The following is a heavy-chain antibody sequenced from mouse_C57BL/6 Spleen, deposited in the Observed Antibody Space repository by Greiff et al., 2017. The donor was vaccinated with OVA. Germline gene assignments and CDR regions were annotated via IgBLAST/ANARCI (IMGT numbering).Heavy chain of an antibody. CDR1: GIDFSRYW. V-gene: IGHV4-1*01. J-gene: IGHJ1*03. CDR2: INPDSSTI. Sequence: EVKVIESGGGLVQPGGSLKLSCAASGIDFSRYWMSWVRRAPGKGLEWIGEINPDSSTINYAPSLKDKFIISRDNAKNTLYLQMSKVRSEDTALYYCARPGDYGYDDWYFDVWGTGTTVTVSS. CDR3: ARPGDYGYDDWYFDV. D-gene: IGHD2-2*01.